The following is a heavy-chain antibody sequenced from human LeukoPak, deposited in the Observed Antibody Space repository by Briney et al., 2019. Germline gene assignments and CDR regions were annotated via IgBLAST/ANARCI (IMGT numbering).Heavy chain of an antibody. D-gene: IGHD3-22*01. CDR3: AKDIEKRITMIVVVNDAFDI. V-gene: IGHV3-23*01. CDR1: GFTFSNYA. J-gene: IGHJ3*02. Sequence: GGSLRLSCAASGFTFSNYAMSWVRQAPGKGLKWVSGISGSGGSTYYADSVKGRFTISRDNSKNTLYLQMNSLRVEDTAVYYCAKDIEKRITMIVVVNDAFDIWGQGTMVTVSS. CDR2: ISGSGGST.